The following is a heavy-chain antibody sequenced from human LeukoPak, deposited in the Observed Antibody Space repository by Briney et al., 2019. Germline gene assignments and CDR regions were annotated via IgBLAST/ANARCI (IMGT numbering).Heavy chain of an antibody. CDR1: GFTFSIYG. CDR3: AKDRAPMVVYYYMDV. CDR2: IQYDGSDK. D-gene: IGHD2-8*01. V-gene: IGHV3-30*02. J-gene: IGHJ6*03. Sequence: GGSLRLSCAASGFTFSIYGMQWVRQAPGKGLEWVACIQYDGSDKYYADSVKGRFTISRDNSKSTLFLQLNSLRAEDTAVYYCAKDRAPMVVYYYMDVWGKGTTVTVSS.